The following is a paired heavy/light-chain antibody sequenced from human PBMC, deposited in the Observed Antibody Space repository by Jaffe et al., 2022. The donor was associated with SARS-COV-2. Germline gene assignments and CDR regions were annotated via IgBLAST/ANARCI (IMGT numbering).Light chain of an antibody. V-gene: IGLV1-44*01. Sequence: QSVLTQPPSASGTPGQRVTISCSGSSSNIGTNTANWYQQLPGTAPQLLIYANNQRPSGVPDRFSGSKSGTSASLAISGLQSEDEADYFCAAWDDFLNAYVFGTATKVTVL. CDR3: AAWDDFLNAYV. CDR1: SSNIGTNT. CDR2: ANN. J-gene: IGLJ1*01.
Heavy chain of an antibody. V-gene: IGHV1-3*04. Sequence: QVQLVQSGAEVKKPGASVKISCWASGYTFTDYVIHWVRQAPGQSLEWMGWIFTGSGNTKYSQEFQGRVTITRDTSASTAYMELSSLRSEDTAVYYCARGYCSSTRSKSYCDWFDPWGQGTLVTVSS. CDR1: GYTFTDYV. CDR3: ARGYCSSTRSKSYCDWFDP. CDR2: IFTGSGNT. D-gene: IGHD2-2*01. J-gene: IGHJ5*02.